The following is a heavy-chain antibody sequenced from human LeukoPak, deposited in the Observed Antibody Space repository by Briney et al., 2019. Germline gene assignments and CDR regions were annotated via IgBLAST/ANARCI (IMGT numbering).Heavy chain of an antibody. CDR1: GGTFSSYA. D-gene: IGHD5-24*01. CDR2: IIPIFGTA. J-gene: IGHJ4*02. CDR3: ARGAKEMATTPYFDY. Sequence: ASVKVSCKASGGTFSSYAISWVRQAPGQGLEWMGGIIPIFGTANYAQKFQGRVTTTADESTSTAYMELSSLRSEDTAVYYCARGAKEMATTPYFDYWGQGTLVTVSS. V-gene: IGHV1-69*13.